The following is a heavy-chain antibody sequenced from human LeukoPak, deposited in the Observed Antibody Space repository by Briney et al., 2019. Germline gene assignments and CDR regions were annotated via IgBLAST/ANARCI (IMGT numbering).Heavy chain of an antibody. D-gene: IGHD3-22*01. V-gene: IGHV1-69*05. J-gene: IGHJ6*03. Sequence: SVKVSCKASGGTFSSYAISWVRQAPGQGLEWMGGIIPIFGTANYAQKFQGRVTITTDESTSTAYMELGSLRSEDTAVYYCARVGYYYDSKGPGGYYYYYMDVWGKGTTVTVSS. CDR2: IIPIFGTA. CDR1: GGTFSSYA. CDR3: ARVGYYYDSKGPGGYYYYYMDV.